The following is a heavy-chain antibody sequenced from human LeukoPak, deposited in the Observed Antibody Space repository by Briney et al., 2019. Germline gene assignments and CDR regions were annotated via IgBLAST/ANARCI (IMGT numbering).Heavy chain of an antibody. V-gene: IGHV1-2*02. CDR1: GYTFTGYY. J-gene: IGHJ6*03. Sequence: ASVKVSCKASGYTFTGYYMHWVRQAPGQGLEWMGWINPNSGGTNYAQKFQGRVTRTRDTSISTAYMELSRLRSDDTAVYYCATFRDWLLGPGDYYYMDVWGKGTTVTVSS. CDR3: ATFRDWLLGPGDYYYMDV. CDR2: INPNSGGT. D-gene: IGHD3/OR15-3a*01.